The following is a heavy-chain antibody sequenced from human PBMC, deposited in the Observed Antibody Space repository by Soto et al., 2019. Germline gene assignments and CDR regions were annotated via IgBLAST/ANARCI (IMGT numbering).Heavy chain of an antibody. J-gene: IGHJ4*02. CDR1: GGSISSYY. Sequence: QVQLQESGPGLVKPSETLSLTCTVSGGSISSYYWSWIRQPPGKGLEWIGYIYYSGSTNYNPSLKSRVTIAVDTSKNQFSLKLSSVTAADTAVYYCARERGERGRYYFDYWGQGTLVTVSS. D-gene: IGHD1-26*01. V-gene: IGHV4-59*01. CDR3: ARERGERGRYYFDY. CDR2: IYYSGST.